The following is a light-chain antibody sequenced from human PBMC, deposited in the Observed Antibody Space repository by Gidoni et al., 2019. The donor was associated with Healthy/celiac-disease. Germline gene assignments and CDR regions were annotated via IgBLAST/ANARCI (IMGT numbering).Light chain of an antibody. CDR3: NSRDSSGNHLV. V-gene: IGLV3-19*01. J-gene: IGLJ3*02. Sequence: SSELTQDPAVSVALGQTVRSTCQGDSLRSYYASWYQQKPGQAPVLVIYGKNNRPSVLPDRFSGSSSGTTAQAEDEADYYCNSRDSSGNHLVFGGGTKLTVL. CDR2: GKN. CDR1: SLRSYY.